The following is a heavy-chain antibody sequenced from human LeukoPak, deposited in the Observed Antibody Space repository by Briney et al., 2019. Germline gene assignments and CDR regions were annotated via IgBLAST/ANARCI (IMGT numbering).Heavy chain of an antibody. Sequence: SETLSLTCTVSGGSISSYYWSWTRQPAGKGMEWIGRIYTSGSTNYNPSLKSRVTMSVDTSKNQFSLKLSSVTAADTAVYYCARVSCSSTSCPRRHALDVWGQGTMVTVSS. D-gene: IGHD2-2*01. CDR2: IYTSGST. J-gene: IGHJ3*01. V-gene: IGHV4-4*07. CDR1: GGSISSYY. CDR3: ARVSCSSTSCPRRHALDV.